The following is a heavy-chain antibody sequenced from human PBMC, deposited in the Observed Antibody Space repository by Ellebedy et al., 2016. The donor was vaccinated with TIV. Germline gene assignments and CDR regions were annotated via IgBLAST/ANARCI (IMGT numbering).Heavy chain of an antibody. CDR3: ARDGDRALIFNFDH. D-gene: IGHD3-9*01. CDR1: GFTFRSYS. CDR2: INGDGSHT. Sequence: GGSLRLSCAASGFTFRSYSMNWVRQAPGKGLVWVSHINGDGSHTIYADSVKGRFTISRDNAKNTLYLQMNSLRADDTAVYYCARDGDRALIFNFDHWGQGALVTVSA. V-gene: IGHV3-74*01. J-gene: IGHJ4*02.